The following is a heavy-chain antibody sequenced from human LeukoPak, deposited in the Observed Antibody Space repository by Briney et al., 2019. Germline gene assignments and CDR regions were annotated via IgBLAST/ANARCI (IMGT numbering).Heavy chain of an antibody. CDR3: ARGWYYDSSGYPTSGYFQH. J-gene: IGHJ1*01. D-gene: IGHD3-22*01. CDR2: INPSGGST. Sequence: SVKVSCKASGSTFTSYYMHWVRQAPGQGLEWMGIINPSGGSTSYAQKFQGRVTMTRDTSTSTVYMELSSLRSEDTAVYYCARGWYYDSSGYPTSGYFQHWGQGTLVTVSS. V-gene: IGHV1-46*01. CDR1: GSTFTSYY.